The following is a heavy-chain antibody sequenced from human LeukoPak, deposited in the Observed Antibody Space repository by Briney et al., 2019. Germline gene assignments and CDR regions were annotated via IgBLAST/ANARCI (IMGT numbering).Heavy chain of an antibody. Sequence: ASVKVSCKASGGIFSSYAISWVRQAPGQGLEWMGRIIPILGIANYAQKFQGRVTITADKSTSAAYMDLSSLRSEDTAVYYCARDLPPYYFDYWGQGTLVTVSS. J-gene: IGHJ4*02. CDR2: IIPILGIA. CDR3: ARDLPPYYFDY. CDR1: GGIFSSYA. V-gene: IGHV1-69*04.